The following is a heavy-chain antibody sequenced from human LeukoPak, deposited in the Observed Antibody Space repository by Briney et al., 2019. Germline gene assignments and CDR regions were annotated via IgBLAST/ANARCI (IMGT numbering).Heavy chain of an antibody. D-gene: IGHD7-27*01. Sequence: GGSLRLSCAASGFTFSNYALTWVRQAPGKGLEWVSAISGSGGSTYYADSVKGRFTISRDNSKNTLYLQMNSLRAEVTAVYYCARDSTTGDDYWGQGTLVTVSS. CDR1: GFTFSNYA. J-gene: IGHJ4*02. CDR2: ISGSGGST. CDR3: ARDSTTGDDY. V-gene: IGHV3-23*01.